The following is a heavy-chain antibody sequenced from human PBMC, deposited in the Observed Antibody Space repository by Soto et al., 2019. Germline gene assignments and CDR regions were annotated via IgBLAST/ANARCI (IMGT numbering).Heavy chain of an antibody. D-gene: IGHD6-13*01. CDR2: IIPILGIA. V-gene: IGHV1-69*02. CDR1: GGTFSSYT. Sequence: SVKVSCKASGGTFSSYTISWVRQAPGQGLEWMGRIIPILGIANYAQKFQGRVTITADKSTSTAYMELSSLRSEDTAVYYCARSLYSSSWKPYYFDYWGQGTLVTVS. CDR3: ARSLYSSSWKPYYFDY. J-gene: IGHJ4*02.